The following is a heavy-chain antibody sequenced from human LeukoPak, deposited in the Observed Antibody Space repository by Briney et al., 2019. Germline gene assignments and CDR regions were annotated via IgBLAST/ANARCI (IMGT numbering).Heavy chain of an antibody. V-gene: IGHV4-59*11. CDR3: VRGVSY. J-gene: IGHJ4*02. CDR2: IHNSGRT. Sequence: PSATLSLTCTVSGGPISSQYWIWIRQPPGKGLEWIGTIHNSGRTNDNPSLKSRVTISVDTSKNQLSLRLTSVTTADTALYYCVRGVSYWGQGALVTVTS. CDR1: GGPISSQY.